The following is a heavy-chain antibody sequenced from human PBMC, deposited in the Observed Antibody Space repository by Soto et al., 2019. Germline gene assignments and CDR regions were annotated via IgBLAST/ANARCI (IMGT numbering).Heavy chain of an antibody. Sequence: SGPTLVNPTQTLTLTCTFSGFSLSTGGVAVGWIRQPPGKALEWLALIYWNDDKLYSPSLKTRLTVTKDTSKNQVVLTMTNVGPVDTATYYCAHKLRYLDPMDVWGKGTTVTVSS. V-gene: IGHV2-5*01. D-gene: IGHD3-9*01. CDR2: IYWNDDK. CDR3: AHKLRYLDPMDV. J-gene: IGHJ6*04. CDR1: GFSLSTGGVA.